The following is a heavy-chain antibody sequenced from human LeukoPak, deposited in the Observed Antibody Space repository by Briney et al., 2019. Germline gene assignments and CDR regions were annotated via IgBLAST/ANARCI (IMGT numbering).Heavy chain of an antibody. J-gene: IGHJ6*02. Sequence: ASVKVSCKASGYTFTSYGISWVRQAPGQGLEWMGWISAYNGNTNYAQKLQGRVTMTTDTSTGIAYMELRSLRSDDTAVYYCARDPPVTATQIYYYGMDVWGQGTTVTVSS. V-gene: IGHV1-18*01. CDR1: GYTFTSYG. D-gene: IGHD2-21*02. CDR2: ISAYNGNT. CDR3: ARDPPVTATQIYYYGMDV.